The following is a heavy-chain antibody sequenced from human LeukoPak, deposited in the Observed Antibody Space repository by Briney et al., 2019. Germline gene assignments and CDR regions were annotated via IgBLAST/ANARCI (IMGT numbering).Heavy chain of an antibody. CDR3: ARERFGYSRDAFDI. D-gene: IGHD6-13*01. J-gene: IGHJ3*02. CDR1: GYTFTAYY. V-gene: IGHV1-2*02. CDR2: INSNSGDT. Sequence: ASVKVSCKASGYTFTAYYLHWVRQAPGQGLEWMGWINSNSGDTNSAQKFQGRVTLTRDTSITTTYMELSRLRSDDTAVYYRARERFGYSRDAFDIWGQGTMITVSS.